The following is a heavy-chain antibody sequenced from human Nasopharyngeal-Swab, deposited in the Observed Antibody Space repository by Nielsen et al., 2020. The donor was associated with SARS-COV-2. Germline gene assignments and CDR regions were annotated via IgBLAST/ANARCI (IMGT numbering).Heavy chain of an antibody. CDR2: ISWNSGSI. CDR3: AKGRGFDSSGYQY. Sequence: SLKISCAASGFTFDDYAMHWVPQAPGKGLEWVSGISWNSGSIVYADSVKGRFTISRDNAKNSLHLQMNSLRAEDTALYYCAKGRGFDSSGYQYWGQGTLVTVSS. J-gene: IGHJ4*02. CDR1: GFTFDDYA. D-gene: IGHD3-22*01. V-gene: IGHV3-9*01.